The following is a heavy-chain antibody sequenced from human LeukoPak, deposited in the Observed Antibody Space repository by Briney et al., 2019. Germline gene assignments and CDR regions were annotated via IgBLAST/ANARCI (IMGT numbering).Heavy chain of an antibody. Sequence: SETLSLTWSVSGGSISSNSYYWRWIRQPPGKGLEWIGAIYYSGSTYYNPSLKSRVTISVDTSKNQFSLKLSSVTAADTAVYYCANLADDYWGQGTLVTVSS. J-gene: IGHJ4*02. V-gene: IGHV4-39*07. CDR2: IYYSGST. CDR3: ANLADDY. CDR1: GGSISSNSYY.